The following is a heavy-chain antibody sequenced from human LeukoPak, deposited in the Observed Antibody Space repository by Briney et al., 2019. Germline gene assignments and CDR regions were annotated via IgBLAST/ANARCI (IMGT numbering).Heavy chain of an antibody. D-gene: IGHD4-17*01. Sequence: SETLSLTCTVSGGSISSYYWSWIRQPPGKGLEWIGYIYYSGSTNYNPSLKSRVTMSVDTSKNQFSLKLSSVTAADTAVYYCARGTTVTNFDYWGQGTLVTVSS. CDR1: GGSISSYY. CDR2: IYYSGST. J-gene: IGHJ4*02. CDR3: ARGTTVTNFDY. V-gene: IGHV4-59*12.